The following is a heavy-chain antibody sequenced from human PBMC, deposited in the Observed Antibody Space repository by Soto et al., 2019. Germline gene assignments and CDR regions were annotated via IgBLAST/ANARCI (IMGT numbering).Heavy chain of an antibody. CDR3: ARRHGSCFDY. CDR1: GGSISSYY. V-gene: IGHV4-59*08. CDR2: IYYSGST. Sequence: QVQLQESGPGLVKPSETLSLTCTVSGGSISSYYWSWIRQPPGKGLEWIGYIYYSGSTNDNPSLKSRVTISIATSTSRFSLYLGAVAAADTAVYYCARRHGSCFDYWGQGTLVTVSS. J-gene: IGHJ4*02.